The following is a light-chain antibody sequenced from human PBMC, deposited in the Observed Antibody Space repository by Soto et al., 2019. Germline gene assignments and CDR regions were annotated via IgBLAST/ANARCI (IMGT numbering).Light chain of an antibody. CDR1: SSNIGTDYD. CDR3: QAYDTNLSGV. Sequence: QAVLTQPPSVSGAPGQRVTISCTGNSSNIGTDYDLHWYQQLPGAAPKLLIYANNKRPSGVPDRFSGSTSGSSASLAITGLQAEDEADYYCQAYDTNLSGVFGGGTKLTVL. CDR2: ANN. V-gene: IGLV1-40*01. J-gene: IGLJ3*02.